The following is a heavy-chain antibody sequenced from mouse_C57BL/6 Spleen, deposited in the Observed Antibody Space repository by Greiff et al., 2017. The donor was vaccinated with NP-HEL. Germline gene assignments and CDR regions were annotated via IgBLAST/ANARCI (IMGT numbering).Heavy chain of an antibody. V-gene: IGHV3-6*01. D-gene: IGHD2-3*01. Sequence: EVQRVESGPGLVKPSQSLSLTCSVTGYSITSGYYWNWIRQFPGNKLEWMGYISYDGSNNYNPSLKNRISITRDTSKNQFFLKLNSVTTEDTATYYCARRPPSDGYYYFDYWGQGTTLTVSS. CDR2: ISYDGSN. CDR1: GYSITSGYY. CDR3: ARRPPSDGYYYFDY. J-gene: IGHJ2*01.